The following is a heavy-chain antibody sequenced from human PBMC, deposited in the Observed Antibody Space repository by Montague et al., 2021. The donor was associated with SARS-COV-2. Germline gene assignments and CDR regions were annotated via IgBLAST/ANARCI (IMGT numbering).Heavy chain of an antibody. CDR2: ISYDGSNK. D-gene: IGHD3-9*01. CDR3: ASGYDLLTGYYPFDY. Sequence: SLRLSCAASGCTFSSYAMHWVRQAPGKGLEWVAVISYDGSNKYYADSVKGRFTISRDNSKNTLYLQMNSLRAEDTAVYYCASGYDLLTGYYPFDYWGQGTLVTVSS. J-gene: IGHJ4*02. V-gene: IGHV3-30*04. CDR1: GCTFSSYA.